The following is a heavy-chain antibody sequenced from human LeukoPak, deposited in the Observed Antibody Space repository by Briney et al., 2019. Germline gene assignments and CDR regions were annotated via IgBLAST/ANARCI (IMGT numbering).Heavy chain of an antibody. V-gene: IGHV3-7*01. CDR1: GFTFNSYW. J-gene: IGHJ5*02. CDR2: IKQDGSEK. Sequence: GGSLRLSCAASGFTFNSYWMSWVRQAPGKGLEWVANIKQDGSEKYYVDSVKGRFTISRDNSKNTLYLQMNSLRAEDTAVYYCARGWVYGDYFQAFDPWGQGTLVTVSS. CDR3: ARGWVYGDYFQAFDP. D-gene: IGHD4-17*01.